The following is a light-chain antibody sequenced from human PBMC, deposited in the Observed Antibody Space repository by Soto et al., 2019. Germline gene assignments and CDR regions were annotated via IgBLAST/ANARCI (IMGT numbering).Light chain of an antibody. CDR1: SSDVGGYNY. CDR3: SSYTSSSTYV. CDR2: EVS. J-gene: IGLJ1*01. V-gene: IGLV2-14*01. Sequence: QSALTQPASVSGSPGQSITISCTGTSSDVGGYNYVSWYQQETGRAPKLMIYEVSNRPSGVSNRFSGSKSGNTASLTISGLQAEDEADYYCSSYTSSSTYVFGIGTKVTVL.